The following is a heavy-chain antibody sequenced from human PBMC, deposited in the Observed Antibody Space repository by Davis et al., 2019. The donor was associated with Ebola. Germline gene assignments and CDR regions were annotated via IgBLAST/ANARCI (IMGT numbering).Heavy chain of an antibody. D-gene: IGHD3-22*01. CDR1: GFTFGDYA. Sequence: GGSLRLSCAASGFTFGDYAMHWVRQAPGKGLEWVSLISWDERSTAYADSVRGRFSISRDNSKNFLYLQMNGLRAEDTALYYCTAYDSTFRNYWGQGTLVTVSS. V-gene: IGHV3-43D*03. J-gene: IGHJ4*02. CDR2: ISWDERST. CDR3: TAYDSTFRNY.